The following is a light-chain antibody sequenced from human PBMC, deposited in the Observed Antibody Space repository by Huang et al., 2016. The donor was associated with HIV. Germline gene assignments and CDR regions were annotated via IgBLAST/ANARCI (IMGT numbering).Light chain of an antibody. CDR1: QSLLHSDGETY. Sequence: VMTQTPLSLSVTPGQPASNSCKSSQSLLHSDGETYLFWFLQRPGQSPHLLIYKGSSRLSGVPDRFSGSGSGTDFTLKISRVETEDVGVYYCMQGLHLPPTFGQGTRLEMK. J-gene: IGKJ5*01. CDR2: KGS. CDR3: MQGLHLPPT. V-gene: IGKV2-29*02.